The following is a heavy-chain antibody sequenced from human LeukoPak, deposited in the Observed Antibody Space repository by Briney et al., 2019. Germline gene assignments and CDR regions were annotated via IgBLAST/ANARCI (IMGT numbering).Heavy chain of an antibody. V-gene: IGHV3-30*18. J-gene: IGHJ5*02. D-gene: IGHD1-26*01. CDR3: AKSLNLAGSYCVGPNWFDP. Sequence: PGGSLRLSCAASGFTFSSYGMHWVRQAPGKGLEWVAVISYDGSNKYYADSVKGRFTISRDNSKNTLYLQMNSLRAEDTAVYYCAKSLNLAGSYCVGPNWFDPWGQGTLVTVSS. CDR2: ISYDGSNK. CDR1: GFTFSSYG.